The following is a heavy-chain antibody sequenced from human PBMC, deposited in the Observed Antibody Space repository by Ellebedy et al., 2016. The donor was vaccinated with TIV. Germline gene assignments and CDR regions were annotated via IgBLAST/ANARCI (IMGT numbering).Heavy chain of an antibody. V-gene: IGHV4-34*01. J-gene: IGHJ3*02. CDR1: GGSFSGYH. CDR2: INNSGGT. CDR3: AKAYDSGSYHDAFDI. Sequence: MPSETLSLTCAVYGGSFSGYHWSWIRQPPGKGLEWIGEINNSGGTYYSPSLKSRVTISVDTSKNQFSLTLSSVTAADTAVYYCAKAYDSGSYHDAFDIWGQGTMVTVSS. D-gene: IGHD3-10*01.